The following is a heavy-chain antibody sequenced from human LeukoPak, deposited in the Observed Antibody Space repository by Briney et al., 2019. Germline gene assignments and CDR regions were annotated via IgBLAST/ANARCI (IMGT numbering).Heavy chain of an antibody. J-gene: IGHJ4*02. D-gene: IGHD1-1*01. CDR1: GGSISNYY. CDR3: ARGGGWGNWNDAVDY. Sequence: PSETLSLTCTVSGGSISNYYRSWIRQTPGKGLEWIGYIHNSGSTKYNPSLKSPVSISVETSKNQFSLKVNSVTAADTAVYYCARGGGWGNWNDAVDYWGQGTLVTVSS. CDR2: IHNSGST. V-gene: IGHV4-59*01.